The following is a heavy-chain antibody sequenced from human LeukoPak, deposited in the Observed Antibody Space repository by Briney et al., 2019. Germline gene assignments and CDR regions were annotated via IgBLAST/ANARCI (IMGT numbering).Heavy chain of an antibody. CDR2: IRSSPNGATT. D-gene: IGHD3-22*01. CDR3: TRNYNTQDFDY. CDR1: GFTFSVFA. V-gene: IGHV3-49*04. Sequence: PGRSLRLSCTTSGFTFSVFAINWVRQAPGKGLEWVGLIRSSPNGATTEYAASVKGRFTISRDDSKNIAYLQMNSLKSEDTAVYYCTRNYNTQDFDYWGQGILVTVFS. J-gene: IGHJ4*01.